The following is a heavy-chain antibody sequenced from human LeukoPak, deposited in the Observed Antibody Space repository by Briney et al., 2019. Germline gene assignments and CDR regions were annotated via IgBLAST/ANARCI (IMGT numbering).Heavy chain of an antibody. CDR2: INPNSGGT. Sequence: ASVKVSCKASGYTFTGYYMHWVRQAPGQGLEWMGWINPNSGGTNYAQKFQGGVTMTRDTSISTAYMELSRLRSDDTAVYYCARLEVVGDGYNLDPWGQGTLVTVSS. J-gene: IGHJ5*02. CDR3: ARLEVVGDGYNLDP. D-gene: IGHD5-24*01. V-gene: IGHV1-2*02. CDR1: GYTFTGYY.